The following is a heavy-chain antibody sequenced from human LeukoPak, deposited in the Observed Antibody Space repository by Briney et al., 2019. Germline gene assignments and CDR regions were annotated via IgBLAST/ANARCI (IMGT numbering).Heavy chain of an antibody. CDR3: ARVGTAYSSSWFDY. CDR2: INHSGST. CDR1: GVSFSGYY. D-gene: IGHD6-13*01. Sequence: PSETLSLTCAVYGVSFSGYYWSWIRQPPGKGLEWIGEINHSGSTNYNPSLKSRVTISVDTSKNQFSLKLSSVTAADTAVYYCARVGTAYSSSWFDYWGQGTLVTVSS. J-gene: IGHJ4*02. V-gene: IGHV4-34*01.